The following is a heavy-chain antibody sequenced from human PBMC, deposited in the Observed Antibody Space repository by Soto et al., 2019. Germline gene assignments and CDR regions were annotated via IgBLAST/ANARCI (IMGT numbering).Heavy chain of an antibody. V-gene: IGHV3-30-3*01. J-gene: IGHJ4*02. CDR3: ASSYDSSPFAFDY. CDR2: ISYDGSNK. D-gene: IGHD3-22*01. Sequence: GGSLRLSCAASGFTFSSYAMHWVRQAPGKGLEWVAVISYDGSNKYYADSVKGRFTISRDNSKNTLYLQMNSLRAEDTAVYYCASSYDSSPFAFDYWGQGTLVTVSS. CDR1: GFTFSSYA.